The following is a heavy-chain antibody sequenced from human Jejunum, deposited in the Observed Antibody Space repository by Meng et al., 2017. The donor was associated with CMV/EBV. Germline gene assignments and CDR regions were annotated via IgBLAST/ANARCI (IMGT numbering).Heavy chain of an antibody. D-gene: IGHD1-26*01. CDR2: IGSIGSYK. CDR3: ASGTRSGTSAIDY. V-gene: IGHV3-21*01. J-gene: IGHJ4*02. Sequence: ASGFTFSNFNMGWVRQAPGRGLEWVSSIGSIGSYKYYADSVRGRFTISRDNAKNSLYLQMNSLRAEDTGVYYCASGTRSGTSAIDYWGQGTLVTVSS. CDR1: GFTFSNFN.